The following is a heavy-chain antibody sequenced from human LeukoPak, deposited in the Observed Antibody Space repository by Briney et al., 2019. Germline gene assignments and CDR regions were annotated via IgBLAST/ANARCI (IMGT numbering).Heavy chain of an antibody. J-gene: IGHJ4*02. CDR1: GGSITPYY. CDR3: ARTTTVLFDY. D-gene: IGHD1-26*01. CDR2: IYYSGNT. V-gene: IGHV4-59*08. Sequence: SETLSLTCTVSGGSITPYYWGWIRQPPGKGLEWIGYIYYSGNTNYNSSLKSRVTISVDTSKNQFSLKLSSVTAADTAVYYCARTTTVLFDYWGQGTLVTVSS.